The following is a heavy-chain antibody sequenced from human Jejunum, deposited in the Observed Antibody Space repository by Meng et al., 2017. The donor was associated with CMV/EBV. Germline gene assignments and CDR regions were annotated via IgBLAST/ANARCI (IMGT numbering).Heavy chain of an antibody. Sequence: VRMVNPGSEFKNPGASVKVSCKASGYTFSTYTINWVRLAHGRGLEWMGWVSTNTGTPTYTQGFTGRFVFSLDTSVSTAYLQISSLKAEDTAVYYCARGGNFDPWGQGTLVTVSS. CDR2: VSTNTGTP. CDR1: GYTFSTYT. V-gene: IGHV7-4-1*02. D-gene: IGHD2/OR15-2a*01. J-gene: IGHJ5*02. CDR3: ARGGNFDP.